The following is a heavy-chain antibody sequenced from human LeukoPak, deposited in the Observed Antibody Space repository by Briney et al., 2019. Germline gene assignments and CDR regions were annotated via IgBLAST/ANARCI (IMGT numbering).Heavy chain of an antibody. CDR3: ARAVDFWSGYSFYYYMDV. CDR1: GFTFSSFS. Sequence: GGSLRLSCAASGFTFSSFSMNWVRQAPGKGLEWVSSISTSTTTIYYADSVKGRFTISRDNAKNSPYLQMSSLRAEDTAVYYCARAVDFWSGYSFYYYMDVWGKGTTVTVSS. J-gene: IGHJ6*03. CDR2: ISTSTTTI. D-gene: IGHD3-3*01. V-gene: IGHV3-48*04.